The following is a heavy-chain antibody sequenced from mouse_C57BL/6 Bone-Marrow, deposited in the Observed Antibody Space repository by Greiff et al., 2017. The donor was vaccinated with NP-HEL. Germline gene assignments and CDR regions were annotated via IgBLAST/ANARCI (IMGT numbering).Heavy chain of an antibody. J-gene: IGHJ3*01. Sequence: VQLQQSGPGLVQPSQSLSITCTVSGFSLTSYGVHWVRQSPGKGLEWLGVIWSGGSTDYNAAFISRMSISTANSKSQVFVKMDSLQSDDTAIYYCARDGGSSFSCWGKGTLVTVA. V-gene: IGHV2-2*01. CDR1: GFSLTSYG. CDR3: ARDGGSSFSC. CDR2: IWSGGST. D-gene: IGHD2-3*01.